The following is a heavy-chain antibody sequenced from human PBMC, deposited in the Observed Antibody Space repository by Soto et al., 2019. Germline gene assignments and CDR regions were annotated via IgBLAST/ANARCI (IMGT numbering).Heavy chain of an antibody. CDR2: ISGSGCST. Sequence: PWGSLRLSCAASGFTFSSYAMSWVRQGPGKGLEWVSAISGSGCSTYYADSVKGRFTISRDNSKNTLYLQMNSLRAEDTAVYYCARQEVVVVAVYYYYGMDVWGQGTTVTVS. D-gene: IGHD2-15*01. CDR1: GFTFSSYA. J-gene: IGHJ6*02. CDR3: ARQEVVVVAVYYYYGMDV. V-gene: IGHV3-23*01.